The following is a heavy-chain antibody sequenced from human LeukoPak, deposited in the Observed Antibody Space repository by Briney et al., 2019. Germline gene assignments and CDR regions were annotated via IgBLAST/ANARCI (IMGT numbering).Heavy chain of an antibody. V-gene: IGHV1-18*01. D-gene: IGHD6-19*01. CDR3: ARAGYSSGSPSFDY. J-gene: IGHJ4*02. CDR1: GYTFTSYG. Sequence: ASVKVSCKASGYTFTSYGISWVRQAPGQGLEWMGWISAYNGNTNYAQKLQGRVTMTTDTSTTTAYMELSSLRSEDTAVYYCARAGYSSGSPSFDYWGQGTLVTVSS. CDR2: ISAYNGNT.